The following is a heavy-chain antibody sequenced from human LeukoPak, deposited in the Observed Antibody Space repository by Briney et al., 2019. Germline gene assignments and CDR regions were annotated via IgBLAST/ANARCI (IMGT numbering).Heavy chain of an antibody. J-gene: IGHJ4*02. D-gene: IGHD1-26*01. CDR3: ARRLGGSSQRDY. V-gene: IGHV3-7*01. CDR1: GFTFSGYW. Sequence: GGSLRLSCAASGFTFSGYWMGWVRQAPGKGLEWVANINEVGSETHSVDSVKGRFTISRDSARNSLYLQMNSLRAEDTAVHYCARRLGGSSQRDYWGQGTLVTVSS. CDR2: INEVGSET.